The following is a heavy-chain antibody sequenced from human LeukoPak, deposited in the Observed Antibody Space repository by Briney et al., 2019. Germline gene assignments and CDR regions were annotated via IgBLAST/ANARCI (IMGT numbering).Heavy chain of an antibody. CDR2: IDPSDSYT. V-gene: IGHV5-10-1*01. Sequence: GESLKISCKGSGYSFTSYWISWVRQMPGKGLEWMGRIDPSDSYTNYSPSFQGHVTISADKSISTAYLQRSSLKASDTAMYYCARGLVVRGVINSWGQGTLVTVSS. D-gene: IGHD3-10*01. CDR3: ARGLVVRGVINS. CDR1: GYSFTSYW. J-gene: IGHJ4*02.